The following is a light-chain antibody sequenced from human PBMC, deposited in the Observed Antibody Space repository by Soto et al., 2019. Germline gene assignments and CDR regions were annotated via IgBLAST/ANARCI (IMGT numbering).Light chain of an antibody. V-gene: IGLV2-8*01. Sequence: QSVLTQPPSASGSPGQSVAMSCTGTSSDVGGYHYVSWYQRHPGKAPKLMIYEVNKRPSGVPDRFSGSKSGNTASLTVSGLQAEDEADYYCSSYAGSSNVFGTGTKVTVL. J-gene: IGLJ1*01. CDR3: SSYAGSSNV. CDR2: EVN. CDR1: SSDVGGYHY.